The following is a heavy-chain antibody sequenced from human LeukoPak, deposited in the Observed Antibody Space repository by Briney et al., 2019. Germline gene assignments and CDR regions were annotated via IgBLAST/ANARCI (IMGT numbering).Heavy chain of an antibody. Sequence: ASVKVSCKASGGTFSSYAISWVRQAPGQGLEWMGRIIPILDITNSTQNFQGRVTTTADKSTNTAYMELTSLTSGDTAVYFCATCPAGCDSWGQGTLVTVSS. J-gene: IGHJ4*02. CDR2: IIPILDIT. CDR3: ATCPAGCDS. CDR1: GGTFSSYA. D-gene: IGHD6-13*01. V-gene: IGHV1-69*04.